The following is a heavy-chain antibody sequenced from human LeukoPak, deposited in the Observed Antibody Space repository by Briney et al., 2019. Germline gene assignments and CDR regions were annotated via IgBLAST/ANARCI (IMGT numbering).Heavy chain of an antibody. Sequence: GGSLRLSCAVSGLSFSRDWMTWVRQAPGKGLEWVANIGQDGSEKYYVDSVKGRFTIFRDNTKNSLYLQMNGLGVEDTAVYYCARDYRGWFDPWGQGTLVTVSS. J-gene: IGHJ5*02. CDR1: GLSFSRDW. D-gene: IGHD4-11*01. V-gene: IGHV3-7*01. CDR2: IGQDGSEK. CDR3: ARDYRGWFDP.